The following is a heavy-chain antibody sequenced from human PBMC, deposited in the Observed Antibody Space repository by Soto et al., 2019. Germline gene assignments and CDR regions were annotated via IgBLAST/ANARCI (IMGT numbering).Heavy chain of an antibody. CDR1: GFSLSTGGVG. J-gene: IGHJ4*02. CDR2: IYWDDDK. D-gene: IGHD4-17*01. Sequence: QITLKESGPTLVKPTQTLTLTCTFSGFSLSTGGVGVGWIRQPPGKALEWLGVIYWDDDKRYRPSLKSRLTITKDTSKNQVVLTMTNMDPVYTATYYCAHTDTGLTTVLTAFDSWGQGTLVTVSS. CDR3: AHTDTGLTTVLTAFDS. V-gene: IGHV2-5*02.